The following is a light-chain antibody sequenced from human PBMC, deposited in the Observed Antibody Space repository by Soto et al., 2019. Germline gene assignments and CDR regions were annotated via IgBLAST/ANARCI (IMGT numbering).Light chain of an antibody. J-gene: IGKJ4*01. CDR2: GAS. Sequence: EIVLTQSPGTLSLSPGERATLSCRASQSVSSSYLAWYQQKAGEAPRLLIYGASSRATGITDRFSGSGSATVFTLTISKLEPDDFAVYYCQQYSSSHLPFGGGTKVEIK. CDR1: QSVSSSY. V-gene: IGKV3-20*01. CDR3: QQYSSSHLP.